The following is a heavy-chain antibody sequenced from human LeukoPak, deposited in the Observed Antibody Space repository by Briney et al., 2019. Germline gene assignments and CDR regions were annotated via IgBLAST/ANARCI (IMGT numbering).Heavy chain of an antibody. V-gene: IGHV3-30*02. Sequence: GGSLRLSCAASGFTFSSYGMHWVRQAPGKGLEWVAFIRYDGSNKYYADSVKGRFTISRDNSKNTLYLQMNSLRAEDTAVYYCAKDHYDILTAGGYYFDYWGQGTLVTVSS. CDR3: AKDHYDILTAGGYYFDY. D-gene: IGHD3-9*01. J-gene: IGHJ4*02. CDR2: IRYDGSNK. CDR1: GFTFSSYG.